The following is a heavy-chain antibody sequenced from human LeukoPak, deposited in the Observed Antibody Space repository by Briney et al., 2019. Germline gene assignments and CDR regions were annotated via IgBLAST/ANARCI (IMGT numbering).Heavy chain of an antibody. V-gene: IGHV1-8*01. CDR2: MNPSRGTT. CDR1: GYTFTSYD. CDR3: ARGAFRYCSGGSCYSDY. D-gene: IGHD2-15*01. Sequence: ASVKVPCKASGYTFTSYDINWVRQATGQGLEWMGWMNPSRGTTGYAQQFQGRVTMTRNTSISTAYMELSSLRSADTAMYYCARGAFRYCSGGSCYSDYWGQGTLVTVSS. J-gene: IGHJ4*02.